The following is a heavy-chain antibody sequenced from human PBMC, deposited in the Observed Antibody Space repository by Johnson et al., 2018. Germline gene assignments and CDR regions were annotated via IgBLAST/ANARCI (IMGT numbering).Heavy chain of an antibody. CDR2: ISSSSTNI. D-gene: IGHD4-17*01. V-gene: IGHV3-48*01. CDR1: RFTFSSYT. CDR3: ARNGHDYGDYIDALDI. J-gene: IGHJ3*02. Sequence: VQLVQSGGGLVQPGGSLRLSCAASRFTFSSYTMNWVRQAPGKGLEWVSSISSSSTNIYYADSVKGRFTISRDNSKNTLYLQMNSLRAEDTAVYYCARNGHDYGDYIDALDIWGQGTMVTVSS.